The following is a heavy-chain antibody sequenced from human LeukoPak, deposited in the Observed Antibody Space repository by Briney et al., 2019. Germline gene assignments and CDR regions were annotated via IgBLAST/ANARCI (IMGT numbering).Heavy chain of an antibody. J-gene: IGHJ6*03. CDR1: GYTFTGYY. V-gene: IGHV1-2*06. Sequence: ASVKVSCKASGYTFTGYYMHWVRQAPGQGLEWMGRINPNSGGTNYAQKFQGRVTMTRDTSISTAYMELSRLRSDDTAAYYCARMGFTRQQRYMDVWGKGTTVTVSS. CDR2: INPNSGGT. D-gene: IGHD6-13*01. CDR3: ARMGFTRQQRYMDV.